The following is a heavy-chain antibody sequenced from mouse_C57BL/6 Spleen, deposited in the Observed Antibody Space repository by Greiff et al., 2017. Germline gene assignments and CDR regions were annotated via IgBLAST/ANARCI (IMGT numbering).Heavy chain of an antibody. J-gene: IGHJ2*01. CDR2: IYPGSGST. V-gene: IGHV1-55*01. CDR1: GYTFTSHW. Sequence: LQQPGAELVKPGASVKMSCKASGYTFTSHWITWVTQRPGQGLEWIGDIYPGSGSTNYNEKFTSKATLTVDTSSSTAYMQLSSLNSEDSAVYYCARAGCFDYWGQGTTLTVSS. CDR3: ARAGCFDY.